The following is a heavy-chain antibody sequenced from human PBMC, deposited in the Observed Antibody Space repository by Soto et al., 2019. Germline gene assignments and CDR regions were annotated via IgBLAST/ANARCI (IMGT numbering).Heavy chain of an antibody. CDR2: ISSSSSHI. CDR3: VRERGLSSYYGMDV. D-gene: IGHD3-10*01. V-gene: IGHV3-21*01. J-gene: IGHJ6*02. Sequence: GGSLRLSCAASGFTLTSYSMNWVRQASGKGLEWVASISSSSSHIYYADSVKGRFTISRDNARNSLYLQMNSLRAEDTAVYYCVRERGLSSYYGMDVWGQGTTVTVSS. CDR1: GFTLTSYS.